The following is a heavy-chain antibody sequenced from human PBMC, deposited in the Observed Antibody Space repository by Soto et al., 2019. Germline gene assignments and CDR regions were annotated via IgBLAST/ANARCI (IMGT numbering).Heavy chain of an antibody. CDR1: GGSISSYY. CDR3: ASQKGFWSGYYDAFDI. Sequence: SETLSLTCTVSGGSISSYYWSWIRQPPGKGLEWIGYIYYSGSTNYNPSLKSRVTISVDTSKNQFSLKLSSVTAADTAVYYCASQKGFWSGYYDAFDIWGQGTMVTVSS. V-gene: IGHV4-59*01. J-gene: IGHJ3*02. D-gene: IGHD3-3*01. CDR2: IYYSGST.